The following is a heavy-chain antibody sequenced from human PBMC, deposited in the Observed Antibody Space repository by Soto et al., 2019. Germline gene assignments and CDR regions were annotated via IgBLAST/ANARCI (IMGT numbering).Heavy chain of an antibody. D-gene: IGHD3-9*01. J-gene: IGHJ4*02. Sequence: SETLSLTCTVSGGSISSYYWSWIRQPPGKGLEWIGEINHSGSTNYNPSLKSRVTISVDTSKNQFSLKLSSVTAADTAVYYCARSGWTGYYRYFDYWGQGTLVTVSS. V-gene: IGHV4-34*01. CDR3: ARSGWTGYYRYFDY. CDR1: GGSISSYY. CDR2: INHSGST.